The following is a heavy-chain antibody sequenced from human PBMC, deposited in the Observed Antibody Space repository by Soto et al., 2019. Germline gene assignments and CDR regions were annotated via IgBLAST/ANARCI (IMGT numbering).Heavy chain of an antibody. CDR3: ARGGASSKWFAP. J-gene: IGHJ5*02. Sequence: SETLSLTCTVSGGSITSGGSFWSWIRQHPGKGPEWIAFIGYSGATSYNPSLAIRVTISADTYKSQFSLNLRSVTAADTAVYYCARGGASSKWFAPWGQGTLVTVSS. CDR2: IGYSGAT. D-gene: IGHD2-15*01. V-gene: IGHV4-31*03. CDR1: GGSITSGGSF.